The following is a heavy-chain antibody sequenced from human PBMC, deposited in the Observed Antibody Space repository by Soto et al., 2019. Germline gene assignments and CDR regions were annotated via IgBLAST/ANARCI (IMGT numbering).Heavy chain of an antibody. Sequence: QVQLVESGGGVVQPGGSLRLSCAASAFIFKGHGMHWVRQAPGKGLEWVAIIRFDGSDEHYGDSVEGRFTISRDNSKNMLYLQMNSLRVEDTAVYYCARDGVGATTFFGFLDYWGQGTLVTVSS. CDR2: IRFDGSDE. CDR1: AFIFKGHG. J-gene: IGHJ4*02. D-gene: IGHD1-26*01. V-gene: IGHV3-33*08. CDR3: ARDGVGATTFFGFLDY.